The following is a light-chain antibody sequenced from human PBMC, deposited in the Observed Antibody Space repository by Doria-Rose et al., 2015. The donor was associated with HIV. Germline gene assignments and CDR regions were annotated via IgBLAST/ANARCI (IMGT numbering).Light chain of an antibody. CDR2: AAS. CDR1: QSTGSF. V-gene: IGKV1-39*01. CDR3: QQSYSTPLT. Sequence: DIQLTQSPSSLSASVGDRVTITCRASQSTGSFLNWYQQKPGKAPKLLIYAASSLQNGVTSRFSGSGSGTDFTFTISSLQPEDFATYFCQQSYSTPLTFGGGTKVEIK. J-gene: IGKJ4*01.